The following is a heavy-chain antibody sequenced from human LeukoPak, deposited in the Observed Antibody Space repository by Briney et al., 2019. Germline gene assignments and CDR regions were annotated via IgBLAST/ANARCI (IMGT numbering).Heavy chain of an antibody. V-gene: IGHV4-39*07. CDR1: GGSISTYY. J-gene: IGHJ4*02. Sequence: PSETPSLTCTVSGGSISTYYWGWIRQAPGKGLEWIGSIYYSGNTYYNSSLKSRVTISLDTSKNQFSLNLFSVTAADTAMYYCTRAKGYGLIDYWGAGTLVTVS. D-gene: IGHD3-10*01. CDR3: TRAKGYGLIDY. CDR2: IYYSGNT.